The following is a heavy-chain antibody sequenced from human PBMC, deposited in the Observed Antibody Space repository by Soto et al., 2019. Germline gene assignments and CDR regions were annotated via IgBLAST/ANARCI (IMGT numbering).Heavy chain of an antibody. Sequence: EVQLLESGGGLVQPGGSLRLSCAASGFTFSSYAMSWVRQAPGKGLEWVSAISGSGGSTYYADSVKGRFTISRDNSKNTLYLQMNSLRAEDTAVYYCAKDGPLWSGTQFYYYYYMDVWGKGTTVTVSS. V-gene: IGHV3-23*01. CDR2: ISGSGGST. CDR1: GFTFSSYA. J-gene: IGHJ6*03. CDR3: AKDGPLWSGTQFYYYYYMDV. D-gene: IGHD3-3*01.